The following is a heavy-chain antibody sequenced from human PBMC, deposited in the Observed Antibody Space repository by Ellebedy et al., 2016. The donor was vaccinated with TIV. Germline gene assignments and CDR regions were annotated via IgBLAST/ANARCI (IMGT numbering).Heavy chain of an antibody. D-gene: IGHD1-7*01. Sequence: GRFTLSRDNAKNSLFLQMNSLRAEDTAVYYCARTALTGTTVRWFAPWGQGTLVTVSS. J-gene: IGHJ5*02. CDR3: ARTALTGTTVRWFAP. V-gene: IGHV3-7*04.